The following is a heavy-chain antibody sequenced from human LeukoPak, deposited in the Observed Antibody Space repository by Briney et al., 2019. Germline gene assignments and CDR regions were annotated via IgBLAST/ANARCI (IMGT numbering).Heavy chain of an antibody. V-gene: IGHV3-33*01. Sequence: PGGSLRLSCAASGFTFSSFGMHWVRQAPGKGLEWVAVIWYDASNKYYAASVKGRFTISRDNSKNTLFLQMNSLRDDDTAVYYCVRGVGVSRFNYFDPWGQGTLVIVSS. CDR1: GFTFSSFG. D-gene: IGHD6-13*01. CDR3: VRGVGVSRFNYFDP. J-gene: IGHJ5*02. CDR2: IWYDASNK.